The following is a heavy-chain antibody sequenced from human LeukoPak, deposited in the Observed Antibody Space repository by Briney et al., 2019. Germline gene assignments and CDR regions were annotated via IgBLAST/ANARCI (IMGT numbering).Heavy chain of an antibody. D-gene: IGHD1-1*01. Sequence: GGSLRLSCAASGFTFSSYGMHWVRQAPGKGLEWVAVIWYDGSNKYYADSVKGRFTISRDNSKNTLYLQMNSLRAEDTAVYYCASMYNWNDARYYGMDVWGQGTTVTVSS. CDR2: IWYDGSNK. J-gene: IGHJ6*02. CDR1: GFTFSSYG. V-gene: IGHV3-33*01. CDR3: ASMYNWNDARYYGMDV.